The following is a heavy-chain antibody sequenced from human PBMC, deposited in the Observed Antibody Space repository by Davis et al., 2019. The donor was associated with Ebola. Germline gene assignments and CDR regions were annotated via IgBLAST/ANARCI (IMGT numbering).Heavy chain of an antibody. CDR3: ARPGAAFDI. V-gene: IGHV4-39*01. CDR2: IYYSGST. J-gene: IGHJ3*02. CDR1: GGSISSSSYY. Sequence: GSLRLSCTVSGGSISSSSYYWGWIRQPPGKGLEWIGSIYYSGSTYYNPSLKSRVTISVDTSKNQFSLKLSSVTAADTAVYYCARPGAAFDIWGQGTMVTVSS. D-gene: IGHD3-10*01.